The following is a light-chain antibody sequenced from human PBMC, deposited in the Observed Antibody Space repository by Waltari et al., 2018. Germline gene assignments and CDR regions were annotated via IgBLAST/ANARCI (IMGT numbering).Light chain of an antibody. Sequence: QSVLTQPPSASGTPGQRVTISCSGRSSNIGSNTVTWYQQIPATAPKLLIYINNQRPVGVPDRFPGSKSGTAASLAISGLQSEDEADYYCAAWDDSLNGVFGGGTKRTVL. CDR3: AAWDDSLNGV. J-gene: IGLJ3*02. CDR1: SSNIGSNT. CDR2: INN. V-gene: IGLV1-44*01.